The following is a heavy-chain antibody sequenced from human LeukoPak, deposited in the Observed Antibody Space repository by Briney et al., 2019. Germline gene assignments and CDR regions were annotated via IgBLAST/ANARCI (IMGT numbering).Heavy chain of an antibody. CDR1: GFTFSSYA. D-gene: IGHD6-19*01. CDR3: ARVSIAVAGAHFDY. J-gene: IGHJ4*02. CDR2: ISYDGSNK. V-gene: IGHV3-30-3*01. Sequence: GGSLRLSCAASGFTFSSYAMHWVRQAPGKGLEWVAVISYDGSNKYYADSVKGRFTISRDNSKNTLYLQMNSLGAEDTAVYYCARVSIAVAGAHFDYWGQGTLVTVSS.